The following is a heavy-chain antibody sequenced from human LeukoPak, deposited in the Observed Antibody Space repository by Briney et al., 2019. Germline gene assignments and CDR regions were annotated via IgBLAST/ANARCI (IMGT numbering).Heavy chain of an antibody. Sequence: PGGSLRLSCAASGFTFSSYGMHWVRQAPGKGLEWVAVISYDGSNKYYADSVKGRFTSSRDNSKNTLYLQMNRLRDDDTAVYYCAKDQDAYSGSYYYFDYWGQGPLATVSS. CDR2: ISYDGSNK. CDR1: GFTFSSYG. D-gene: IGHD1-26*01. V-gene: IGHV3-30*18. J-gene: IGHJ4*02. CDR3: AKDQDAYSGSYYYFDY.